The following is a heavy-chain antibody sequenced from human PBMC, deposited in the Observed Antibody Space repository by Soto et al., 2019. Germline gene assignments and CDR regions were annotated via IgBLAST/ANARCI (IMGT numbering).Heavy chain of an antibody. CDR2: IRSSSETI. D-gene: IGHD6-19*01. Sequence: EVQLVESGGGLVQPGGSLRLSCAASGFRFSRNSMSWVRQAPGKGLEWLSYIRSSSETIYYADSVKGRFTISRDNAKNSLFLQMNRLRAEDTALYYCVGDKGWAFDIWGQGTMVTVSS. CDR3: VGDKGWAFDI. V-gene: IGHV3-48*01. J-gene: IGHJ3*02. CDR1: GFRFSRNS.